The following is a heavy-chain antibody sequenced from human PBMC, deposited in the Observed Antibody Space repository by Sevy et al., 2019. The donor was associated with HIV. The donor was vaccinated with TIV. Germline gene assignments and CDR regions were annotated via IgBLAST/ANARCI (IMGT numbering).Heavy chain of an antibody. Sequence: GGSLRLSCAASGFTFSSYGMHWVRQAPGKGLEWVAVIWYDGSNKYYADSVKGRFTISRDNSKNRLYLQMNSLRAEDTAVYYGARDSRGDGLGRGGYYFDYWGQGTLVTVSS. J-gene: IGHJ4*02. CDR2: IWYDGSNK. CDR3: ARDSRGDGLGRGGYYFDY. CDR1: GFTFSSYG. D-gene: IGHD3-16*01. V-gene: IGHV3-33*01.